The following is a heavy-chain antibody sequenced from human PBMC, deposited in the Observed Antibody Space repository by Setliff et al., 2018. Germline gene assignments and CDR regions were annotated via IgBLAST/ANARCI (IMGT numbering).Heavy chain of an antibody. D-gene: IGHD4-17*01. Sequence: ASVKVSCKASGGTFSSYAISWVRQAPGQGLEWMGGIIPIFGTANYAQKFQGRVTITADESTSTSYMELSSLRSEDTAVYYCARDLIDPDYGDYLSFYYYGMDVWGQGTTVTVSS. CDR2: IIPIFGTA. J-gene: IGHJ6*02. CDR1: GGTFSSYA. V-gene: IGHV1-69*13. CDR3: ARDLIDPDYGDYLSFYYYGMDV.